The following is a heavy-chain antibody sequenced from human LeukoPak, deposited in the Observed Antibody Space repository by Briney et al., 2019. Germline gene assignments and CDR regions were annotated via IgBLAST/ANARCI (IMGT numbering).Heavy chain of an antibody. J-gene: IGHJ3*02. CDR2: ISYDGSNK. CDR3: AKVFSGSYFLDAFDI. Sequence: GRSLRLSCAASGFTFSSYAMHWVRQAPGKGLEWVAVISYDGSNKYYADSVKGRFTISRDNSKNTLYLQMNSLRAEDTAVYYCAKVFSGSYFLDAFDIWGQGTMVTVSS. D-gene: IGHD3-10*01. CDR1: GFTFSSYA. V-gene: IGHV3-30*04.